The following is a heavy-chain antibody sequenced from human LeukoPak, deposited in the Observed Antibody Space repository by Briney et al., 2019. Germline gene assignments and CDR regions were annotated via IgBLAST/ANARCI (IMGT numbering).Heavy chain of an antibody. CDR1: GFTFSTYE. J-gene: IGHJ6*04. V-gene: IGHV3-48*03. CDR2: INHGGDTI. CDR3: AELGITMIGGV. D-gene: IGHD3-10*02. Sequence: PGGSLRLSCVASGFTFSTYEMNWVRQAPGKGLEWISYINHGGDTIYYADSVKGRFTISRDNAKNSLYLQMNSLRAEDTAVYYCAELGITMIGGVWGKGTTVTISS.